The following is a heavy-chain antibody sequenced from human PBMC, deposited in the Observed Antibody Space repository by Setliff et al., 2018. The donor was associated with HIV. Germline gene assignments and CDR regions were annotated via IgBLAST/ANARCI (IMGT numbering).Heavy chain of an antibody. CDR1: GGTFSSYA. D-gene: IGHD3-10*01. CDR2: IIPIFGTA. V-gene: IGHV1-69*05. Sequence: SVKVSCKASGGTFSSYAISWVRQAPGQGLEWMGGIIPIFGTASYAQKFQGGVTITTDESTSTAYMELSSLRSEDTAVYYCAREAYYYGSGSYYPPIYYYYYMDVWGKGTTVTVS. J-gene: IGHJ6*03. CDR3: AREAYYYGSGSYYPPIYYYYYMDV.